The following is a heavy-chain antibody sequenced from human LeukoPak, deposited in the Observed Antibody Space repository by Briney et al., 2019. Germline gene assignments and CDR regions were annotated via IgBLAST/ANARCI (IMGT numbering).Heavy chain of an antibody. J-gene: IGHJ4*02. CDR3: ASSNLYYFDY. D-gene: IGHD4/OR15-4a*01. V-gene: IGHV3-21*01. Sequence: GGSLRLSCAASGFTFRNYSMNWVRQAPGKGLEWVSYISSSSSYIYYADSVKGRFTISRDNAKNSLYLQMNSLRAEDTAVYYCASSNLYYFDYWGQGTLVTVSS. CDR2: ISSSSSYI. CDR1: GFTFRNYS.